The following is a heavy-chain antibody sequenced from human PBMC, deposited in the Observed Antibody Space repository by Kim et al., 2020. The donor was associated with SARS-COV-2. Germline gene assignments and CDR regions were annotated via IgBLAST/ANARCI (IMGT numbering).Heavy chain of an antibody. J-gene: IGHJ4*02. D-gene: IGHD1-1*01. V-gene: IGHV3-53*01. CDR3: ARSTLTPHHADY. CDR1: GFSVSSCF. CDR2: IYPDGRA. Sequence: GGSLRLSCAASGFSVSSCFMSWVRQTPRKGLEWVSIIYPDGRAFYTDSVKGRFTISRDNSKNTLSLQLNSLRVEDTALYYCARSTLTPHHADYWGQGTLVTVSS.